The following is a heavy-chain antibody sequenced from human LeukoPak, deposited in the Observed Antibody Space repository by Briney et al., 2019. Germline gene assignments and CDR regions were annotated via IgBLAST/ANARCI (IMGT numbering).Heavy chain of an antibody. CDR1: GYNFTGYY. J-gene: IGHJ4*02. CDR2: INPNSGGT. D-gene: IGHD6-13*01. CDR3: ARVSGSSWYGGFD. Sequence: GASVKVSCKASGYNFTGYYMHWVRQAPGQGLEWMGWINPNSGGTTYAQKFQGRVTVTRDTSISTAYMELSRLRSYDTAVYYCARVSGSSWYGGFDWGQGTLVTVSS. V-gene: IGHV1-2*02.